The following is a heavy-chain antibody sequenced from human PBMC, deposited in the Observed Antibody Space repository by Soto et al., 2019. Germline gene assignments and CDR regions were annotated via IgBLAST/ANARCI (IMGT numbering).Heavy chain of an antibody. D-gene: IGHD3-22*01. CDR2: ISGSAFNT. J-gene: IGHJ4*02. CDR3: AKDCSYYDNPTESDF. V-gene: IGHV3-23*01. Sequence: GGYLKLGCAASGYICSSYTMTWVRQGPGKGLEWVSSISGSAFNTYYADSVKGRFTISRDNSKNTLYLQLNSLSAEDTALYYCAKDCSYYDNPTESDFWCQGVVVTVSS. CDR1: GYICSSYT.